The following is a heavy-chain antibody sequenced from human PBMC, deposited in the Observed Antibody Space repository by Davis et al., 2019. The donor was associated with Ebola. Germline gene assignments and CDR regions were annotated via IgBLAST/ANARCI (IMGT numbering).Heavy chain of an antibody. J-gene: IGHJ5*02. D-gene: IGHD6-13*01. CDR1: GFTFSSYA. CDR2: ISGSGGST. V-gene: IGHV3-23*01. CDR3: TRDGGSSLSYWFDP. Sequence: GGSLRLSCAASGFTFSSYAMSWVRQAPGKGLEWVSAISGSGGSTYYADSVKGRFTISRDDSKNTAYLQMNSLKTEDTAVYYCTRDGGSSLSYWFDPWGQGTLVTVSS.